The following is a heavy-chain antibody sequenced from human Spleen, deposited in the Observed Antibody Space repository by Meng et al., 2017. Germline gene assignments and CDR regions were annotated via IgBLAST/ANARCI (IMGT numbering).Heavy chain of an antibody. D-gene: IGHD5-18*01. Sequence: GGSLRLSCAASGFTFSSYAMSWVRQAPGKGLEWVSAITDSGGRTYYADSVKGRFTISRDNSKNTLYLQMNSLRAEDTAVYYCAKTLPGYTYGYFDYWGQGTLVTVS. J-gene: IGHJ4*02. V-gene: IGHV3-23*01. CDR1: GFTFSSYA. CDR3: AKTLPGYTYGYFDY. CDR2: ITDSGGRT.